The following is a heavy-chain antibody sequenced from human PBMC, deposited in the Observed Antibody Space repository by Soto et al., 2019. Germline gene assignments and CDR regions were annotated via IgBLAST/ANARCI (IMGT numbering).Heavy chain of an antibody. D-gene: IGHD4-17*01. J-gene: IGHJ4*01. CDR3: ARDNYGDTYYFDY. V-gene: IGHV4-30-4*01. CDR2: IYYSGST. CDR1: GGSISSGAYY. Sequence: TLSLTCTVSGGSISSGAYYWSWVRQPPGKGLEWTEYIYYSGSTYYNASLKSRVTISVDTSKNQFSLKLSSVTATDTAVYYCARDNYGDTYYFDYWGHGTLVTVSS.